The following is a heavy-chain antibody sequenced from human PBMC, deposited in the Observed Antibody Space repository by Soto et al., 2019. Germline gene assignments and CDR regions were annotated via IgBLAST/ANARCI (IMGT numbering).Heavy chain of an antibody. CDR2: IWYDGSNK. J-gene: IGHJ4*02. Sequence: PGGSLRLSCAASGFTFSSYGMHWVRQAPGKGLEWVAVIWYDGSNKYYAESVKGRFTISRDNSKNTLNLQMNSLRAEDTAVYYCARDSATVTTRPFATYYFDYWGQGTLVTVSS. V-gene: IGHV3-33*01. D-gene: IGHD4-4*01. CDR1: GFTFSSYG. CDR3: ARDSATVTTRPFATYYFDY.